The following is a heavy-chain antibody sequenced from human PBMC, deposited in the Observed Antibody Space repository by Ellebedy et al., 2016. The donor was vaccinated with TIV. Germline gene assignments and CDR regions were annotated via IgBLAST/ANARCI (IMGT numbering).Heavy chain of an antibody. Sequence: MPSETLSLTCTVSGGSISSSYWTWIRQPPGKGLEWIGYLYYTGSTSYNSSLKSRVTISLDTSRTQFSLKLTSVTAADTAVYFCARVHPTGEGDGFDVWGQGTVVTVSS. J-gene: IGHJ3*01. D-gene: IGHD7-27*01. CDR3: ARVHPTGEGDGFDV. CDR1: GGSISSSY. V-gene: IGHV4-59*01. CDR2: LYYTGST.